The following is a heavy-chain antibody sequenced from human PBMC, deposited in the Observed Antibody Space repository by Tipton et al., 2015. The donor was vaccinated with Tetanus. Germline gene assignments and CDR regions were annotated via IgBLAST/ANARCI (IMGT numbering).Heavy chain of an antibody. CDR3: ARLSQSLYDALMRGWFAP. V-gene: IGHV1-18*04. CDR2: ISAYTGNT. Sequence: QLVQSGAEVQKPGASVKDSCKASGYTFTSYGISCVRQAPGQGHEWMGWISAYTGNTTYAQKLQGRVTMTTDTSTSTAYIGLRSLRPDDTAVYYCARLSQSLYDALMRGWFAPWGQGTLATVSS. D-gene: IGHD3-16*02. CDR1: GYTFTSYG. J-gene: IGHJ5*02.